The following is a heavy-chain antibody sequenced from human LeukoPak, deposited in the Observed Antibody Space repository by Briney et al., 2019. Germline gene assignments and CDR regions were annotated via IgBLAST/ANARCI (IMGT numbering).Heavy chain of an antibody. CDR1: GCTFSSYA. CDR2: IIPIFGTA. Sequence: GASVKVSCKASGCTFSSYAISWVRQAPGQGLEWMGGIIPIFGTANYAQKFQGRVTITADKSTSTAYMELSSLRSEDTAVYYCARDMGYYDSSGPHDAFDIWGQGTMVTVSS. J-gene: IGHJ3*02. D-gene: IGHD3-22*01. V-gene: IGHV1-69*06. CDR3: ARDMGYYDSSGPHDAFDI.